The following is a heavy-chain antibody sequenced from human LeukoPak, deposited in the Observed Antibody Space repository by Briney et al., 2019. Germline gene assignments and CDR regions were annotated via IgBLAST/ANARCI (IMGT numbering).Heavy chain of an antibody. J-gene: IGHJ4*02. Sequence: GGSLRLSCAASGFTFSRYWMTWVRQAPGKGLEWGSVIYSGGSTYYADSVKGRFTTSRDNSKNTLYLQMNSLRAEDTAVYYCARDGYSSPFDYWGQGTLVTVSS. CDR2: IYSGGST. V-gene: IGHV3-66*02. CDR1: GFTFSRYW. CDR3: ARDGYSSPFDY. D-gene: IGHD5-18*01.